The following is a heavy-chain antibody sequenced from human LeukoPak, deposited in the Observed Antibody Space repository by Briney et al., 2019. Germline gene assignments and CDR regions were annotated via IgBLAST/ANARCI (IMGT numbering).Heavy chain of an antibody. CDR1: GFTFSTYW. J-gene: IGHJ1*01. D-gene: IGHD3-22*01. CDR3: ARAPSEIGGYYPEYFRH. Sequence: AGGSLRLSCAASGFTFSTYWVHWVRQAPGKGLVWVSCIKSDGSTNYADSVKGRFTISRDNAKNTVSLQMNSLRAEDTGVYYCARAPSEIGGYYPEYFRHWGQGTLVTVSS. CDR2: IKSDGST. V-gene: IGHV3-74*01.